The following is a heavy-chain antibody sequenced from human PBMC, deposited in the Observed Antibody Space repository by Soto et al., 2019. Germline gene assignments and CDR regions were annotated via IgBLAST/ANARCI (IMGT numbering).Heavy chain of an antibody. Sequence: GGSLRLSCADSGFTFSSYAMSWVRQAPGKGLEWVSAISGSGGSTYYADSVKGRFTISRDNSKNTLYLQMNSLRAEDTAVYYCAKSVGWLQLPFDYWGQGTLVTVSS. J-gene: IGHJ4*02. V-gene: IGHV3-23*01. CDR2: ISGSGGST. CDR1: GFTFSSYA. D-gene: IGHD5-12*01. CDR3: AKSVGWLQLPFDY.